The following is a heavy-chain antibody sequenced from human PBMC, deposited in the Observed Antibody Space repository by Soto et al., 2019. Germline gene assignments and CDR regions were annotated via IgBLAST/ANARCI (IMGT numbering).Heavy chain of an antibody. CDR1: GFTFADYY. Sequence: EVQLVESGGGLVQPGGSLRLSCAASGFTFADYYMDWVRQVPGKGLEWVGRTRNRANSYAPEYAPSMKGRFTISRDDSKDSMYLQMNSLKIEDTAVYYCARDTGGSYDYWGQGALVTVSS. CDR2: TRNRANSYAP. D-gene: IGHD1-26*01. V-gene: IGHV3-72*01. CDR3: ARDTGGSYDY. J-gene: IGHJ4*02.